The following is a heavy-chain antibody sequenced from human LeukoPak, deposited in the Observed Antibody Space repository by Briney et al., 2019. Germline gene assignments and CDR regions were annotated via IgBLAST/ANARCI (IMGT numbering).Heavy chain of an antibody. Sequence: PAETLSLTCTVSGASISTYYWTWVRQPPGKGLEWIGSMYTSVTTKYNPSLKSRGPISVDPSKSRSSLNLISVPAADTAVYYCARHLAPYRPFHDWGQGSLVTVSS. J-gene: IGHJ4*02. CDR3: ARHLAPYRPFHD. D-gene: IGHD1-14*01. CDR1: GASISTYY. CDR2: MYTSVTT. V-gene: IGHV4-4*09.